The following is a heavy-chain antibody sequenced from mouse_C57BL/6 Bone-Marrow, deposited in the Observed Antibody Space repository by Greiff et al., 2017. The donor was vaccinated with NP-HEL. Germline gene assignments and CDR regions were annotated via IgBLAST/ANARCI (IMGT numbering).Heavy chain of an antibody. CDR2: IYPSDSET. Sequence: QVQLQQPGAELVRPGSSVKLSCKASGYTFTSYWMDWVKQRPGQGLEWIGNIYPSDSETHYNQKFKDKATLTVDKSSSTAYMQLSSLTSEDSAVYYCARSGTDSSGYEAMEYWGQGTSVTVAS. CDR1: GYTFTSYW. CDR3: ARSGTDSSGYEAMEY. D-gene: IGHD3-2*02. V-gene: IGHV1-61*01. J-gene: IGHJ4*01.